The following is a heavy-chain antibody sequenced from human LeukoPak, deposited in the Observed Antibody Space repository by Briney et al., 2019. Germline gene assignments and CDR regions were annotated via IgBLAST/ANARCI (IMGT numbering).Heavy chain of an antibody. Sequence: PSQTLSLTCAVSGGSISSGGYSWSWLRQPPGKGLEWIGYIYHSGSTYYNPSLKSRVTISVDRSKNQFSLKLSSVTAADTAVYYCARGCSSTSCYSRFAFDIWGQGTMVTVSS. V-gene: IGHV4-30-2*01. D-gene: IGHD2-2*02. CDR2: IYHSGST. J-gene: IGHJ3*02. CDR3: ARGCSSTSCYSRFAFDI. CDR1: GGSISSGGYS.